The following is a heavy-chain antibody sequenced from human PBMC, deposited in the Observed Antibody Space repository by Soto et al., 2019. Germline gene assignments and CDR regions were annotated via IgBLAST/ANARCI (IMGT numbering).Heavy chain of an antibody. D-gene: IGHD2-15*01. CDR1: GFSLSNSGVG. V-gene: IGHV2-5*02. CDR3: THKGGRGAGMDV. J-gene: IGHJ6*02. CDR2: IYWDDDE. Sequence: QITVKESGPTLVKPTQTLTLTCTFSGFSLSNSGVGVAWIRQPPGKALEWLALIYWDDDEGYRPSLRSRLTITKDTSKNQVVLTLPNVDPVDTATYFCTHKGGRGAGMDVWGQGTTVTVSS.